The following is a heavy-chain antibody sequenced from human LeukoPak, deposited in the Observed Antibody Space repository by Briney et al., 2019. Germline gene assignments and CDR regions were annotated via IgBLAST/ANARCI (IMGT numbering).Heavy chain of an antibody. CDR2: INPNSGGT. Sequence: ASVKVSCKASGYTFTAYDIHWVRQAPGQGLEWMGWINPNSGGTNYAQKFQGRVTMTRDTSINTAYMELSRLRYDDTAVYYCARAIFCGGSNCYRHWGQGTLVTVSS. CDR1: GYTFTAYD. D-gene: IGHD2-21*01. J-gene: IGHJ4*01. CDR3: ARAIFCGGSNCYRH. V-gene: IGHV1-2*02.